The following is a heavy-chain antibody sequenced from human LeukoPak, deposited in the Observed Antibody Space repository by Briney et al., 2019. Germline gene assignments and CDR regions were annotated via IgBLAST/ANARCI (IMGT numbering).Heavy chain of an antibody. CDR3: ARSYYYDSSGYYTPPDY. Sequence: GGSLRLSCAASGFTFSSSAMSWVRQAPGKGLEWVSAISNNGGYTYYADSVQGRFTISRDNSKSTLCLQMNSLGAEDTATYYCARSYYYDSSGYYTPPDYWGQGTLVTVSS. V-gene: IGHV3-23*01. CDR2: ISNNGGYT. D-gene: IGHD3-22*01. CDR1: GFTFSSSA. J-gene: IGHJ4*02.